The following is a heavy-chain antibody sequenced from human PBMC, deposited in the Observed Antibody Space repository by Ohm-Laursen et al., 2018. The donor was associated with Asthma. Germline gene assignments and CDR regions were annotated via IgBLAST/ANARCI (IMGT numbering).Heavy chain of an antibody. CDR2: INSFFGTS. CDR1: GGTLGTSV. Sequence: ASVKVSCKSLGGTLGTSVIGWVRQAPGQGLEWLGGINSFFGTSTYAQKFHDRFTITEDESTSTVYMTLSSLTSEDTAVYYCARKAGSCITSNCYSLDFWGQGTLVTVAS. D-gene: IGHD2-15*01. CDR3: ARKAGSCITSNCYSLDF. J-gene: IGHJ4*02. V-gene: IGHV1-69*13.